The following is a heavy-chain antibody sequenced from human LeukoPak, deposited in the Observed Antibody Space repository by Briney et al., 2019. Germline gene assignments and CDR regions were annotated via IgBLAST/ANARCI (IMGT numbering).Heavy chain of an antibody. J-gene: IGHJ3*02. V-gene: IGHV3-48*02. D-gene: IGHD1-1*01. CDR3: ARVQTSAFDI. CDR1: GFTFSIHS. Sequence: GGSLRLSWAASGFTFSIHSMNWVRQAPGRGLELVSYITSRSTTKQYADSVKGRFTISRENAKNSLYLQMNSLRDEDTAVYYCARVQTSAFDIWGQGTMVTVSS. CDR2: ITSRSTTK.